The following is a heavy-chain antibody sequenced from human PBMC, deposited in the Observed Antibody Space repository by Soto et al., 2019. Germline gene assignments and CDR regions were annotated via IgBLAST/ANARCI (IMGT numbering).Heavy chain of an antibody. CDR2: IYYSGST. J-gene: IGHJ4*02. CDR3: ARGYNWNDAKSPHYYFDY. D-gene: IGHD1-20*01. CDR1: GGSISSGGYY. Sequence: SETLSLTCTVSGGSISSGGYYWSWIRQHPGKGLEWIGYIYYSGSTYYNPSLKSRVTISVDTSKNQFSLKLSSVTAADTAVYYCARGYNWNDAKSPHYYFDYWGQGTLVTVSS. V-gene: IGHV4-31*03.